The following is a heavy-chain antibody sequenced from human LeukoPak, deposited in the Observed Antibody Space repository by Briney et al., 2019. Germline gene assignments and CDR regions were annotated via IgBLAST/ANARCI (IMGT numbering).Heavy chain of an antibody. Sequence: GGSLRLSCAASGFTFRSYAMNWVRQAPGKGLEWVSTISGTGVSTYYADSVKGGFTISRDNSKNMLYLQMSSLRAEDTAAYYCARQPPSYYFDYWGQGTLVTVSS. V-gene: IGHV3-23*01. J-gene: IGHJ4*02. CDR2: ISGTGVST. CDR3: ARQPPSYYFDY. D-gene: IGHD6-6*01. CDR1: GFTFRSYA.